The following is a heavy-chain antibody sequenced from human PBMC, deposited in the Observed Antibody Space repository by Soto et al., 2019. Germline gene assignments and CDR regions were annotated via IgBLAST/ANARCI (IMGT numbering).Heavy chain of an antibody. CDR2: SIPSFGTA. J-gene: IGHJ4*02. CDR1: GGTFSSYA. V-gene: IGHV1-69*06. D-gene: IGHD2-15*01. CDR3: ARDWGDGSGGNCYSCGCDF. Sequence: QVQLVQSGAEVKKPGSSGKVSCKASGGTFSSYAISWGRQAPGQGREWMGGSIPSFGTANYAQKFQGRVTITADKSDSAAYMEMSMLCSEDTAGYYCARDWGDGSGGNCYSCGCDFLGQRTLFTVAS.